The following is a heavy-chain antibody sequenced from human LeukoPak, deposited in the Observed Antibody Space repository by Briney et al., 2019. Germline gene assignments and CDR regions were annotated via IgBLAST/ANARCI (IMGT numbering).Heavy chain of an antibody. V-gene: IGHV1-8*01. CDR1: GYTFTSYD. CDR2: MNPNSGNT. CDR3: ARTNKRSYSSSWYGPHEYYFDY. J-gene: IGHJ4*02. D-gene: IGHD6-13*01. Sequence: ASVKVSCKASGYTFTSYDINWVRQATGQGLEWMGWMNPNSGNTGYAQKFQGRVTMTRNTSISTAYMELSSLRSEDTAVYYCARTNKRSYSSSWYGPHEYYFDYWGQGTLVTVSS.